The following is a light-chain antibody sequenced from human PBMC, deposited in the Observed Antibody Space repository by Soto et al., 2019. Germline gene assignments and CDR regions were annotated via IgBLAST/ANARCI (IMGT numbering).Light chain of an antibody. J-gene: IGLJ1*01. V-gene: IGLV2-23*01. CDR2: EGS. CDR1: SSDVGSYNL. Sequence: QSVLTQPASVSGSPGQSITISCTGTSSDVGSYNLVSWYQQHPGKAPKLMIYEGSKRPSGVSNRFSGSKSGNTDSLTISGLQAEDEADYYCCSYAGRSTLVFGTGTMLTVL. CDR3: CSYAGRSTLV.